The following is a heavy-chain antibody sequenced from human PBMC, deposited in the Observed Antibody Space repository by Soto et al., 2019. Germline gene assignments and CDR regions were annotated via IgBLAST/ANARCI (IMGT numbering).Heavy chain of an antibody. CDR2: IYYSGST. CDR1: GGSISSSSYY. V-gene: IGHV4-39*01. D-gene: IGHD2-15*01. J-gene: IGHJ4*02. CDR3: ASGKPGGSEGPFDY. Sequence: SETLSLTCTVSGGSISSSSYYWGWIRQPPGKGLEWIGSIYYSGSTYYNPSLKSRVTISVDTSKNQFSLKLSSVTAADTAVYYCASGKPGGSEGPFDYWGQGTLVTVSS.